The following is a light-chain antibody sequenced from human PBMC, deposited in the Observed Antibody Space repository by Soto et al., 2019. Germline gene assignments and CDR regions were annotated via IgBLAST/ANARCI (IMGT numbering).Light chain of an antibody. V-gene: IGKV3-20*01. Sequence: EMVLTQSPGTLSLSPGERATLSCRASQSVRNNYLAWYQQKPGQAPRLLIYGATNRATGIPDRFSGSGSGTDFTFTISRLEPEDFVAYYCQQYGTFPFTFGPGTQVEIK. CDR1: QSVRNNY. CDR2: GAT. CDR3: QQYGTFPFT. J-gene: IGKJ3*01.